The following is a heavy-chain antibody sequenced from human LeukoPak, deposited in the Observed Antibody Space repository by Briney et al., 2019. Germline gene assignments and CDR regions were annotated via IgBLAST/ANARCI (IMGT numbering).Heavy chain of an antibody. CDR1: GGSISSGSYY. CDR2: IYTSGST. J-gene: IGHJ6*03. V-gene: IGHV4-61*02. CDR3: ARGVVPAARVYYYYYMDV. D-gene: IGHD2-2*01. Sequence: SETLFLTCTVSGGSISSGSYYWSWIRQPAGKGLEWIGRIYTSGSTNYNPSLKSRVTISVDTSKNQFSLKLSSVTAADTAVYYCARGVVPAARVYYYYYMDVWGKGTTVTVSS.